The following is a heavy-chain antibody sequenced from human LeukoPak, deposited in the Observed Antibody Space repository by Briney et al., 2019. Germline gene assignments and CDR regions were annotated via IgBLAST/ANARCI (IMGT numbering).Heavy chain of an antibody. D-gene: IGHD2-15*01. CDR3: ARDHCSGGSCYYYYYMDV. CDR2: IYTSGST. CDR1: GGSISSYY. V-gene: IGHV4-4*07. J-gene: IGHJ6*03. Sequence: PSETLSLTCTVSGGSISSYYWSWIRQPAGKGLEWIGRIYTSGSTNYNPPLKGRVTISVDKSKNQFSLRLSSVTAADTAVYYCARDHCSGGSCYYYYYMDVWGKGTTVTVSS.